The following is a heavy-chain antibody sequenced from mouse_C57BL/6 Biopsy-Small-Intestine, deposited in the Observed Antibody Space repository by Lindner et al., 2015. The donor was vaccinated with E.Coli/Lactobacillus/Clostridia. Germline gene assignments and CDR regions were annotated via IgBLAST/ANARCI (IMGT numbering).Heavy chain of an antibody. CDR3: AREGLGAWFAY. CDR1: GYTFTSYT. J-gene: IGHJ3*01. D-gene: IGHD2-10*02. CDR2: INPSSGYT. Sequence: VQLQESGAELARPGASVKMSCKASGYTFTSYTMHWVKQRPGQGLEWIGHINPSSGYTKYNQKFKDKATLTADKSSSTAYMQLSSLTSEDSAVYYCAREGLGAWFAYWGQGTLVTVSA. V-gene: IGHV1-4*01.